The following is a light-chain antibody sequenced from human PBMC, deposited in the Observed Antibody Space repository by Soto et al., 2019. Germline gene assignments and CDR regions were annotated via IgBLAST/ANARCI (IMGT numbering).Light chain of an antibody. CDR3: QQLNGSPWT. V-gene: IGKV1-9*01. Sequence: IQLTQSPSSLSASVGDRVTITCRATPAIASFLAWYQQKPGTAPKLLIYGATTLQSGVPSRFSGSRSGTDYTLTIGGLQPEDFATYYCQQLNGSPWTFGQGTRVEIK. CDR2: GAT. J-gene: IGKJ1*01. CDR1: PAIASF.